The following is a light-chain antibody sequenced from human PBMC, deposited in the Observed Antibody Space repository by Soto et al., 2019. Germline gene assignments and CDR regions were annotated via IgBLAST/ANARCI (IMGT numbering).Light chain of an antibody. CDR2: GAS. Sequence: EIVMAQSPATLSVSPGERATLSCRASQSVSSNLAWYQQKPGQAPRLLIYGASTRATGIPARFSGSGSGTEFTFTISSLQTEDFAVYYCQHYNNWPLTFGQGTKVEIK. CDR3: QHYNNWPLT. V-gene: IGKV3-15*01. CDR1: QSVSSN. J-gene: IGKJ1*01.